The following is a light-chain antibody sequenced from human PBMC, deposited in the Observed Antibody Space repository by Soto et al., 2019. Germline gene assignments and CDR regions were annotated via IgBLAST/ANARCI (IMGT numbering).Light chain of an antibody. J-gene: IGLJ2*01. CDR1: SSDVGGYNY. V-gene: IGLV2-14*01. Sequence: QSALTQPASVSGSPGQSITISCTGTSSDVGGYNYVSWYQQYPGKAPKLMIYEVTNRPSGVSNPFSGSKSGNTASLTISGLQAEDEADYYCSSYTSSSTLVVFGGGTKLTVL. CDR2: EVT. CDR3: SSYTSSSTLVV.